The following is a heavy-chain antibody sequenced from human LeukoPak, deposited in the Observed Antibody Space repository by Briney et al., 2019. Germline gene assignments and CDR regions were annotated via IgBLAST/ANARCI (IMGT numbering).Heavy chain of an antibody. J-gene: IGHJ4*02. Sequence: SETLSLTCTVSGGSISNAYWSWIRQPPGRGLEWIGYIYPSGSTSYHPSLKSRVTISVDTSKNHFALNLCSVTAADTAVYYCAKSYFDYSTYYSYYFNLWGQGALVTVSS. CDR1: GGSISNAY. CDR2: IYPSGST. V-gene: IGHV4-4*09. D-gene: IGHD4-11*01. CDR3: AKSYFDYSTYYSYYFNL.